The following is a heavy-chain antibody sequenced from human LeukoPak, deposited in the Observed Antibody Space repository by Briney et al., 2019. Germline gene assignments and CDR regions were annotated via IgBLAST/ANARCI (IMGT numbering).Heavy chain of an antibody. CDR1: GFTFSSNG. J-gene: IGHJ4*02. CDR2: ISSSSSYI. CDR3: ARDSPPVAIFGVVQGDY. D-gene: IGHD3-3*01. Sequence: GGSLRLSCAASGFTFSSNGMNWVRQAPGKGLEWVSSISSSSSYIYYADSVKGRFTISRDNAKNSLYLQMNSLRAEDTAVYYCARDSPPVAIFGVVQGDYWGQGTLVTVSS. V-gene: IGHV3-21*01.